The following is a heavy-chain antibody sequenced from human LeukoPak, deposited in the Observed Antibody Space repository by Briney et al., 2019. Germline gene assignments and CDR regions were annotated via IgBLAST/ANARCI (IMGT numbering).Heavy chain of an antibody. V-gene: IGHV1-2*02. J-gene: IGHJ4*02. CDR2: INPNSGGT. CDR3: ARDRSPDYGDQAFDY. Sequence: AAVNVSCKASGYTFTGYYMHWVRQAPGQGLEWMGWINPNSGGTNYAQKFQGRGTMTRDTSISTAYMELSRLRSDDTAVYYCARDRSPDYGDQAFDYWGQGTLVTVSS. CDR1: GYTFTGYY. D-gene: IGHD4-17*01.